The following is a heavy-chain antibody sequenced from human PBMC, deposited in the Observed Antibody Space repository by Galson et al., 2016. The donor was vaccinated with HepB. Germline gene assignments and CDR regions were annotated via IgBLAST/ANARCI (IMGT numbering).Heavy chain of an antibody. V-gene: IGHV3-30*18. J-gene: IGHJ4*02. CDR2: ISNDGSNK. CDR3: AKDALITLVRGVMMSYFDY. D-gene: IGHD3-10*01. CDR1: GFTFSSYG. Sequence: SLRLSCAASGFTFSSYGMHWVRQASGKGLEWVAVISNDGSNKDYADSVKGRFTISRDNSKNTLYLQINSLRPEDTAVYYCAKDALITLVRGVMMSYFDYWGQVVLVTAAS.